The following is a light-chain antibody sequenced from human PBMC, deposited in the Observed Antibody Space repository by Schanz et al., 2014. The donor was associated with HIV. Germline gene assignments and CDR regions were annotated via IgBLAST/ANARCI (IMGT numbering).Light chain of an antibody. CDR1: SSNIGAGYE. Sequence: QSVLTQPPSLSGAPGQKVTISCTGSSSNIGAGYEVHWYKQLPETAPKLLIFGDKNRPSGVPDRFSGSKSGTSASLDITGLQIGDEADYYCGTWDSSLNGGVFGGGTKLTVL. J-gene: IGLJ2*01. CDR3: GTWDSSLNGGV. V-gene: IGLV1-40*01. CDR2: GDK.